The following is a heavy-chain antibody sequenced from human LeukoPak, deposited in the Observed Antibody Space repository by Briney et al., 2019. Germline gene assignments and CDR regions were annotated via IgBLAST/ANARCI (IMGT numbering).Heavy chain of an antibody. V-gene: IGHV3-23*01. J-gene: IGHJ4*02. CDR1: GFTFSHYA. D-gene: IGHD2-8*01. CDR2: ISRDRENT. Sequence: PGGSLRLSCAASGFTFSHYAMAWARQTSGEGLEWLSTISRDRENTHYADAVMGRFTVSRENSKNTLYLQMSSEKAEDTAVYYCARDVGVINFDYWGPGTLVTVAS. CDR3: ARDVGVINFDY.